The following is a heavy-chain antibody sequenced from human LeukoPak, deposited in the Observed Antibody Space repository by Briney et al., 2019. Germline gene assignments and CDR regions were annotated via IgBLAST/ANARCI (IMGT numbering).Heavy chain of an antibody. CDR3: AKAQDRREVAGTVDY. V-gene: IGHV3-30*18. CDR1: GFTFSSYC. Sequence: GRSLRLSCAASGFTFSSYCMHWVRQAPGRGLGGVAVISYDGSNKYYAGSVKGRFTISRDNSKNTLNLQMSSLRAEDTAVYYCAKAQDRREVAGTVDYWGQGTLVTAPS. J-gene: IGHJ4*02. CDR2: ISYDGSNK. D-gene: IGHD6-19*01.